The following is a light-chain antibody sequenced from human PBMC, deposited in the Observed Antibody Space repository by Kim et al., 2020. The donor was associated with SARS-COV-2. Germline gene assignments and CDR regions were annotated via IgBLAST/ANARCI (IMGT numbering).Light chain of an antibody. V-gene: IGLV3-21*04. CDR2: YDN. J-gene: IGLJ3*02. CDR3: QVWDTNSDRV. CDR1: NFGSKS. Sequence: SYELTQPPSVSVAPGKTARITCGGNNFGSKSVHWYQQKPGQAPVLVIYYDNDRPSGIPERFSGSNSGNTATLTISRVEAGDEADYYCQVWDTNSDRVFGGGTQLTVL.